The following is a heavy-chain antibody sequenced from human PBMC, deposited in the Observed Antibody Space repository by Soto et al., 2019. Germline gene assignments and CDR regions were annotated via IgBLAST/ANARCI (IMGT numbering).Heavy chain of an antibody. D-gene: IGHD3-22*01. J-gene: IGHJ4*02. V-gene: IGHV4-59*01. Sequence: SETLSLTCTVSGGSISSYYWSWIRQPPGKGLEWIGYIYYSGSTNYNPSLKSRVTISVDTSKNQFPLKLSSVTAADTAVYYCARAQTYYYDSSGYYLYYFDYWGQGTLVTVS. CDR1: GGSISSYY. CDR3: ARAQTYYYDSSGYYLYYFDY. CDR2: IYYSGST.